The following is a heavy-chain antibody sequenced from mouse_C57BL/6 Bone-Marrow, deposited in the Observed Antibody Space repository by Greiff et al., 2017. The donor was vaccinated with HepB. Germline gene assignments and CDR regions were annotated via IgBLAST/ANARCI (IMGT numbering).Heavy chain of an antibody. J-gene: IGHJ2*01. CDR3: ARYYYGSSYAFDY. D-gene: IGHD1-1*01. CDR1: GFTFTDYY. V-gene: IGHV7-3*01. CDR2: IRNKANGYTT. Sequence: EVMLVESGGGLVQPGGSLSLSCAASGFTFTDYYMSWVRQPPGKALEWLGFIRNKANGYTTEYSASVKGRFTISRDNSQSILYLQMNALRAEDSATYYCARYYYGSSYAFDYWGQGTTLTVSS.